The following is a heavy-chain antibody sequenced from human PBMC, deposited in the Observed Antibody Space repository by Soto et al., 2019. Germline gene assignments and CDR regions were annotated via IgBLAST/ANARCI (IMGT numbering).Heavy chain of an antibody. CDR2: IWYDGSNK. V-gene: IGHV3-33*01. D-gene: IGHD6-13*01. CDR3: ARDRGAAVGGTRGLDH. Sequence: QVQLVESGGGVVQPGRSLRLSCAASGFSFSSYDMHWVRRAPGKGLAGVAVIWYDGSNKYYADSVKGRFTISRDNSKNTLDLQMNSLRAEDTAVYYCARDRGAAVGGTRGLDHWGQGTLVIVSA. CDR1: GFSFSSYD. J-gene: IGHJ4*02.